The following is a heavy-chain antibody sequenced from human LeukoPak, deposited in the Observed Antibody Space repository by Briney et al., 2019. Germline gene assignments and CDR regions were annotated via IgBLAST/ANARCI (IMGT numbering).Heavy chain of an antibody. D-gene: IGHD2-21*01. CDR1: GFTFSSYG. V-gene: IGHV3-33*01. CDR2: TWYDGRNN. J-gene: IGHJ6*01. Sequence: GGCLRLSCAASGFTFSSYGTHWVRQAPGKGLEWVAVTWYDGRNNYYAASVKGRFTISRDDSKTTVYLLMNSLRAEDTAVYYCAREVAPLYFHYGMDVWGEGTTVTVSS. CDR3: AREVAPLYFHYGMDV.